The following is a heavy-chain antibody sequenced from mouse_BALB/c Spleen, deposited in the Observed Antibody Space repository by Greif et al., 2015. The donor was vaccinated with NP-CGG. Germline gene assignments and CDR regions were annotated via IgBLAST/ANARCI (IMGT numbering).Heavy chain of an antibody. Sequence: QVQLKESGAELVKPGASVKMSCKASGYTFTSYWMHWVKQRPGQGLEWIGVIDPSDSYTSYNQKFKGKATLTVDTSSSTAYMQLSSLTSEDSAVYYCTRSARAKRLYFDYWGQGTTLTVSS. D-gene: IGHD3-1*01. J-gene: IGHJ2*01. CDR3: TRSARAKRLYFDY. CDR2: IDPSDSYT. CDR1: GYTFTSYW. V-gene: IGHV1S127*01.